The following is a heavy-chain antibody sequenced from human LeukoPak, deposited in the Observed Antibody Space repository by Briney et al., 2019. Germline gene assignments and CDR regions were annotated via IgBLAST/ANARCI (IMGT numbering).Heavy chain of an antibody. D-gene: IGHD3-3*01. CDR3: ARDGYDFWSGYYTFDY. V-gene: IGHV1-18*01. Sequence: GASVKVSCKASGYTFTSYGISWVRQAPGQGLEGMRWISAYNGNTNYAQKPQGRVTMTTDTSTSTAYMELRSLRSDDTAVYYCARDGYDFWSGYYTFDYWGQGTLVTVSS. J-gene: IGHJ4*02. CDR2: ISAYNGNT. CDR1: GYTFTSYG.